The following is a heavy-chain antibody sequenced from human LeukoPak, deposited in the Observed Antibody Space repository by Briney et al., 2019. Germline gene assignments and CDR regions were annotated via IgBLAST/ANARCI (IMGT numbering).Heavy chain of an antibody. CDR1: GFIVSSNY. CDR3: ARDAKYYYDDNGFYGFDI. J-gene: IGHJ3*02. CDR2: IYSGGST. V-gene: IGHV3-53*01. D-gene: IGHD3-22*01. Sequence: GGSLRLSCAASGFIVSSNYMSWVRQAPGKGLEWVSVIYSGGSTYYADSVEGRFTISRDNSKNTLYLQMNSLRAEDTAVYYCARDAKYYYDDNGFYGFDIWGQGTMVTVSP.